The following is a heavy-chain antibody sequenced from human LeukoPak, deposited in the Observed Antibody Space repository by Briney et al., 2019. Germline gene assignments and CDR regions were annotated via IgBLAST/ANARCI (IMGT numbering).Heavy chain of an antibody. CDR2: ISSSSSYI. D-gene: IGHD6-6*01. J-gene: IGHJ5*02. V-gene: IGHV3-21*01. Sequence: PGGPLRLSCAASGFTFSSYSMKWVRQAPGKGLEWVSSISSSSSYIYYADSVKGRFTISRDNAKNSLYLQMNSLRAEDTAVYYCARVRIAAPNWFDPWGQGALVTVSS. CDR1: GFTFSSYS. CDR3: ARVRIAAPNWFDP.